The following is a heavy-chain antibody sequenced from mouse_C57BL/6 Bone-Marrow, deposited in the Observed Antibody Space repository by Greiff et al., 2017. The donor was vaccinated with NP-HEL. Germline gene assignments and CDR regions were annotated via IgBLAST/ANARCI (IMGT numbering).Heavy chain of an antibody. V-gene: IGHV1-59*01. CDR3: ARSAGSSYSY. Sequence: VQLQQPGAELVRPGTSVKLSCKASGYTFTSYWMHWVKQRPGQGLEWIGVIDPSDSYTNYNQKFKGKATLTVDTSSSTAYMQLSSLTSEDSAVYYCARSAGSSYSYWGQGTTLTVSS. J-gene: IGHJ2*01. CDR2: IDPSDSYT. D-gene: IGHD1-1*01. CDR1: GYTFTSYW.